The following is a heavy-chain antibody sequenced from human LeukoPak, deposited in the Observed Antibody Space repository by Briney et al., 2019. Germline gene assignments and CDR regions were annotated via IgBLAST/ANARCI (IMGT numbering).Heavy chain of an antibody. CDR3: ARRITVSATNWFDP. V-gene: IGHV4-59*01. Sequence: PSETLSLTCTVSGASISSSFWSWIRQSPGKGLEWIAYIYYTGSTQHNPSLKSRLTISLDTSKNQFSLRLSSVTAADTAIYYCARRITVSATNWFDPWGQGTLVTVSS. CDR1: GASISSSF. CDR2: IYYTGST. J-gene: IGHJ5*02. D-gene: IGHD6-19*01.